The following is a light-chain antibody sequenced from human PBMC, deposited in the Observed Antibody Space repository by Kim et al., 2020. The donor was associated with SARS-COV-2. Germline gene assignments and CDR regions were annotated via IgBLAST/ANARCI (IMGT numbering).Light chain of an antibody. CDR3: SSYTSISTV. CDR1: SSDVGGYNY. V-gene: IGLV2-14*03. CDR2: DVS. Sequence: QSALTQPASVSGSPGQSITISCTGTSSDVGGYNYVSWYQQHPGKAPKLMIYDVSNRPSGVSNRFSGTKSGNTASLTISGLQAEDEDDYYCSSYTSISTVFGGGTQLTVL. J-gene: IGLJ3*02.